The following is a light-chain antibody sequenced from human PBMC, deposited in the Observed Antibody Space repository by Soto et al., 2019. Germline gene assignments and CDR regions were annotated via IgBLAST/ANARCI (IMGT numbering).Light chain of an antibody. J-gene: IGKJ2*01. Sequence: EIQMTQSPSSLSAFMGDRVTITCRATQSISSYLNWYQQKPGKAPNLLIYAASSLQDGVTSRFSGSGSGTYFTLPISTLQPEDLATYYCQQTYTTPYTFGPGTKVDIK. CDR3: QQTYTTPYT. V-gene: IGKV1-39*01. CDR2: AAS. CDR1: QSISSY.